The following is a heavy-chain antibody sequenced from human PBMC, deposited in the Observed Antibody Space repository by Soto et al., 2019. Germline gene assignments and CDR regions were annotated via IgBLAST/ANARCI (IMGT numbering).Heavy chain of an antibody. CDR2: IIPIFGTA. Sequence: SVKVSCKASGGTFRSYAISWVRQAPGQGLEWMGGIIPIFGTANYAQKFQGRVTITADKSTSTAYMELSSLRSEDTAVYYCARSDPDNYYYYDMDVWGQGTTVTVSS. J-gene: IGHJ6*02. CDR1: GGTFRSYA. D-gene: IGHD3-9*01. CDR3: ARSDPDNYYYYDMDV. V-gene: IGHV1-69*06.